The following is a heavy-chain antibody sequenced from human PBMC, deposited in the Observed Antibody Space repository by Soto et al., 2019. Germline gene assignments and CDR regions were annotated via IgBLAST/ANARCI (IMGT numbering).Heavy chain of an antibody. CDR2: IYYSGST. CDR3: AGEWYCSSTSCPWGFGP. D-gene: IGHD2-2*01. Sequence: QLQLQESGPGLVKPSETLSLTCTVSGGSISSSSYYWGWIRQPPGKGLEWIGSIYYSGSTYYNPCLKSRVTISVHTPKIQCSLKLCSVTAADTAVYYGAGEWYCSSTSCPWGFGPWGQGTLVTVSS. CDR1: GGSISSSSYY. V-gene: IGHV4-39*02. J-gene: IGHJ5*02.